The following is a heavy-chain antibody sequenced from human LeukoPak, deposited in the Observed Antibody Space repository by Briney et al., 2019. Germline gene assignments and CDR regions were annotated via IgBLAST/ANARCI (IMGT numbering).Heavy chain of an antibody. J-gene: IGHJ4*02. Sequence: SETLSLTCAVYGGSFSGYYWSWIRQPPGKGLEWIGEINHSGSTNYNPSLKSRVPISVDTSKNQFSLKLSSVTAADTAVYYCARDLYGDRDYWGQGTLVTVSS. D-gene: IGHD4-17*01. CDR3: ARDLYGDRDY. CDR2: INHSGST. V-gene: IGHV4-34*01. CDR1: GGSFSGYY.